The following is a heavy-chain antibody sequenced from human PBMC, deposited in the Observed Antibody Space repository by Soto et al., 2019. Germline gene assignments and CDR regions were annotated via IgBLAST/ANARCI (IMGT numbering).Heavy chain of an antibody. Sequence: TLSLTCVVSGGPVSGDDLYWSWIRHLPGKGLEWIANVYHTGTTYYNPSLKSRVSMSVDTSQNQFSLILASVTAADTAVYYCARPLGSDYNSRDDHYYGAMDVGGQAT. V-gene: IGHV4-31*02. CDR1: GGPVSGDDLY. J-gene: IGHJ6*02. D-gene: IGHD3-22*01. CDR2: VYHTGTT. CDR3: ARPLGSDYNSRDDHYYGAMDV.